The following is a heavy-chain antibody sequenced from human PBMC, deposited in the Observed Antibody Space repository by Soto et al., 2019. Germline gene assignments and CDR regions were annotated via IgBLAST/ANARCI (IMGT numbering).Heavy chain of an antibody. D-gene: IGHD2-15*01. Sequence: ASVKVSCKASGYTFTSYFIHWVRQAPGQGLEWMGVVNPRDGDTSNAQKFQGRITMTRDTSTNTAYMELSSLRSEDTAVYYCARDLGYCSGGNCYSWFDSWGQGTLVTVSS. CDR2: VNPRDGDT. V-gene: IGHV1-46*01. CDR1: GYTFTSYF. CDR3: ARDLGYCSGGNCYSWFDS. J-gene: IGHJ5*01.